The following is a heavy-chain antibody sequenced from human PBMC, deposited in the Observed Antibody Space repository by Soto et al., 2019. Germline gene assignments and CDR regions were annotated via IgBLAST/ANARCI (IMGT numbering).Heavy chain of an antibody. J-gene: IGHJ4*02. CDR1: GFTFRSYA. CDR2: ISSTSTYT. Sequence: GGSLRLSCAASGFTFRSYAMNWVRQTQEKGLEWVSSISSTSTYTHYADSVKGRFTISRDNANNSLFLQMNSLRAEDTAIYYCARDLALAGNYWGQGALVTVSS. D-gene: IGHD6-19*01. V-gene: IGHV3-21*01. CDR3: ARDLALAGNY.